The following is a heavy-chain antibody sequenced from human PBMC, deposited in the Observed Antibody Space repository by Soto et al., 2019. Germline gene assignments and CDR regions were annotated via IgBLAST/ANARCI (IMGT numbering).Heavy chain of an antibody. Sequence: VQLVESGGGLVQPGGSLRLSCAASGFTFSGYWMHWVRQVPGKGLVWIGYIYSRGDTSYNPSVESRVTISRDTSKNQFSLNLSSVTAADTAVYYCARDRGSDYDRASGFYHYWGQGTLVTVSS. D-gene: IGHD3-22*01. J-gene: IGHJ4*02. V-gene: IGHV4-4*09. CDR3: ARDRGSDYDRASGFYHY. CDR2: IYSRGDT. CDR1: GFTFSGYW.